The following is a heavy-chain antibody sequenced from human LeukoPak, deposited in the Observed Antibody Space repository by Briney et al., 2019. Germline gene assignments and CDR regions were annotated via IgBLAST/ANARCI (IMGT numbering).Heavy chain of an antibody. Sequence: GASVKVSCKASGYTFTRYYVHWVRQAPGQGLEWMGIINPSGGSTTYARKFQGRVTMTGDTSTSTVYMELSSLRSEDTAVYYCARDREGGYDYWGQGTLVTVSS. CDR3: ARDREGGYDY. V-gene: IGHV1-46*01. J-gene: IGHJ4*02. CDR1: GYTFTRYY. D-gene: IGHD5-12*01. CDR2: INPSGGST.